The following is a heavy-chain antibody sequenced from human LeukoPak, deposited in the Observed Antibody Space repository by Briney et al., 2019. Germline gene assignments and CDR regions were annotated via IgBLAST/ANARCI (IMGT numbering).Heavy chain of an antibody. Sequence: GGSLSLSCAASGFTFSNYWMTWVRQFPGRGLEWVANIKQDGSEKYYVDSVKGRFTIFRDNAQKSLYLEMNTLRIEDTAVYYCARVGAWELQRVFEYWGQGTLVTVSS. CDR2: IKQDGSEK. J-gene: IGHJ4*02. D-gene: IGHD1-26*01. CDR1: GFTFSNYW. V-gene: IGHV3-7*01. CDR3: ARVGAWELQRVFEY.